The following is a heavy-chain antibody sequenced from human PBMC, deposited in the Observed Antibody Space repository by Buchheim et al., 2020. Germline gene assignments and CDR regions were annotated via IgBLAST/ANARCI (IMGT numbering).Heavy chain of an antibody. CDR3: ARTVITFGGVIARLNYFDY. V-gene: IGHV4-59*08. CDR2: RSHSGTT. CDR1: GGSISSDY. J-gene: IGHJ4*02. D-gene: IGHD3-16*02. Sequence: QVQLQESGPGLVKPSETLSLTCAVSGGSISSDYWGWIRQTPGKGLEWIGYRSHSGTTNYHPSLKSRVTISLDTSKNQFSLKLSSVTAADTAVYYCARTVITFGGVIARLNYFDYWGQGTL.